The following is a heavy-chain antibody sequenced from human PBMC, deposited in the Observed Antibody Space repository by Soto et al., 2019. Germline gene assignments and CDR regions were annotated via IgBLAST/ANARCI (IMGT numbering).Heavy chain of an antibody. CDR1: GYTFTGYY. V-gene: IGHV1-2*02. Sequence: ASVKVSCKASGYTFTGYYIHWVRQAPGQGLEWMGWINPNSGGTNYAQKFQGRVTMTRDTSISTAYMELSRLRSDDTAVYYCARDRSIAAAGTSQKENWFDPWGQGTLVTVSS. J-gene: IGHJ5*02. CDR3: ARDRSIAAAGTSQKENWFDP. CDR2: INPNSGGT. D-gene: IGHD6-13*01.